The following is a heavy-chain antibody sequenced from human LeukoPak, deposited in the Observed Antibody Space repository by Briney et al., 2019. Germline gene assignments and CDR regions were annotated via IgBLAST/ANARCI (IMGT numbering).Heavy chain of an antibody. CDR2: MNPNSGNT. V-gene: IGHV1-8*01. Sequence: ASVKVSCKAYGYTFTSYDINWVRQATGQGLEWMGWMNPNSGNTGYAQKFQGRVTMTRNTSISTAYMELSSLRSEDTAVYYCARGPQSTLYYYGLSGIHYYGMDVWGQGTTVTVSS. D-gene: IGHD3-10*01. J-gene: IGHJ6*02. CDR1: GYTFTSYD. CDR3: ARGPQSTLYYYGLSGIHYYGMDV.